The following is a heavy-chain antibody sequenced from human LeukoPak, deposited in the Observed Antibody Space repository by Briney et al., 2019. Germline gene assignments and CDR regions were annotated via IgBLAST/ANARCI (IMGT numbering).Heavy chain of an antibody. J-gene: IGHJ3*02. CDR2: VYSSAST. CDR1: GGPIHSYY. Sequence: SDTQSLTCTVSGGPIHSYYWRWLRQPAGKGLEGIVRVYSSASTNLNRSLKVRVTLALGPSRNQVFLRLSSVTAADTAVYYCARGRYCTATICGGGDAFDIWGQGTVVTVSS. D-gene: IGHD2-8*02. V-gene: IGHV4-4*07. CDR3: ARGRYCTATICGGGDAFDI.